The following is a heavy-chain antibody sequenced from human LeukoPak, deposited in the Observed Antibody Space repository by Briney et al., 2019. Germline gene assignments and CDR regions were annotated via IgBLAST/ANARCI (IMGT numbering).Heavy chain of an antibody. CDR1: GGAFSNYF. CDR3: ARGQYCSTTTCYSARRYFDF. V-gene: IGHV4-34*01. D-gene: IGHD2-2*01. J-gene: IGHJ4*02. Sequence: SDTLSLTCAVSGGAFSNYFWTWICQPPGKGLEWIAEISDSGSTNSNSSLRSRVAISLDTSKNQFSLRLTSVTAADTAVYYCARGQYCSTTTCYSARRYFDFWGQGTLVTVS. CDR2: ISDSGST.